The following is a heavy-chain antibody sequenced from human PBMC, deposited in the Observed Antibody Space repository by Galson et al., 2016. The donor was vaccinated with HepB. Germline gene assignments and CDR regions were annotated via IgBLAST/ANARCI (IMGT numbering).Heavy chain of an antibody. CDR1: GFTFSRYA. Sequence: SLRLSCAASGFTFSRYAMTWVSQDPGKGLEWVSGLRGSGAHTYYADSVKGRITISRDNSKNTLYLQMNSLRVEDTAVYYCAKDYVGGSYLLTQFDYWGQGTLVTVSS. J-gene: IGHJ4*02. CDR2: LRGSGAHT. CDR3: AKDYVGGSYLLTQFDY. V-gene: IGHV3-23*01. D-gene: IGHD3-16*02.